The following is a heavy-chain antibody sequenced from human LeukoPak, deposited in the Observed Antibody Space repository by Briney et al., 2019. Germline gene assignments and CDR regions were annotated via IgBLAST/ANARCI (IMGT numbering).Heavy chain of an antibody. Sequence: PSETLSLTCTVSGGSISSYYWSWLRQPPGKGLEWIGYIYYSGSTNYNPSLKSRVTISVDTSKNQFSLKLSSVTAADTAVYYCAREDPSDWYFDLWGRGTLVTVSS. V-gene: IGHV4-59*01. CDR2: IYYSGST. CDR1: GGSISSYY. J-gene: IGHJ2*01. CDR3: AREDPSDWYFDL.